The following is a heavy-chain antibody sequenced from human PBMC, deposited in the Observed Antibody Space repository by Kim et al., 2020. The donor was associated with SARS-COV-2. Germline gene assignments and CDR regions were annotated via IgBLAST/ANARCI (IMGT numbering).Heavy chain of an antibody. CDR1: VFTFSTSW. CDR3: ARDRSPTDAWVDGIDY. J-gene: IGHJ4*01. CDR2: MNSDGSSI. V-gene: IGHV3-74*01. Sequence: GGSLRLSCAASVFTFSTSWMHWVRQAPGKGLVWVSRMNSDGSSISHADSVKGRFTISRDNAKSTLYLQMHSLRAEDTAVYYCARDRSPTDAWVDGIDYWG. D-gene: IGHD5-12*01.